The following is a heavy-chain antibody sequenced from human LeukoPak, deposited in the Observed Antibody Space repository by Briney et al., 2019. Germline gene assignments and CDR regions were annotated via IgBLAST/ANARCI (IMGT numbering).Heavy chain of an antibody. CDR3: ARQGTIAARRGTYY. D-gene: IGHD6-6*01. CDR2: IYTSGST. Sequence: SETLSLTCTVSGGSISSYYWSWIRQPAGKGLVWIGRIYTSGSTNYNPSLKSRVTISVDTSKNQLSLKLSSVTAADTAVYYCARQGTIAARRGTYYWGQGTLVTVSS. V-gene: IGHV4-4*07. J-gene: IGHJ4*02. CDR1: GGSISSYY.